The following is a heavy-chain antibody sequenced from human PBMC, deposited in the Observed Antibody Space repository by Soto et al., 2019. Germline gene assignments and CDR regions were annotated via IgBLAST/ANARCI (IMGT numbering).Heavy chain of an antibody. CDR1: QFIFSNYG. J-gene: IGHJ4*02. Sequence: GGSRRLSCAASQFIFSNYGMNWVRQAPGKGLEWVSGIQHDGSKEYYADSVKGRFTISRDDSKNMVYLQMNSLRVEDTAVYYCARDGYSGYAMTQNFDYWRQGT. D-gene: IGHD5-12*01. V-gene: IGHV3-33*05. CDR3: ARDGYSGYAMTQNFDY. CDR2: IQHDGSKE.